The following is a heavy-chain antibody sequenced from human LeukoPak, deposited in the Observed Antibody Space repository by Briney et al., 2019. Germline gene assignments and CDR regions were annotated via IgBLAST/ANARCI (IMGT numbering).Heavy chain of an antibody. D-gene: IGHD6-19*01. V-gene: IGHV4-34*01. CDR3: ARHRVIAVVPGYFDY. CDR1: GGSFSGYY. J-gene: IGHJ4*02. CDR2: INQSGNT. Sequence: KTSETLSLTCAVYGGSFSGYYWSWIRQPPGKGLEWIGEINQSGNTNYNPSLKSRVSISVDTSKNQFSRKLSSVTAADTAVYYCARHRVIAVVPGYFDYWGQGTLVTVSS.